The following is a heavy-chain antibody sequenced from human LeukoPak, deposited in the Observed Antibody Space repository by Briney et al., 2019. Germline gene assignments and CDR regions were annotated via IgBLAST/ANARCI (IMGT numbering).Heavy chain of an antibody. V-gene: IGHV3-15*01. D-gene: IGHD3-3*01. J-gene: IGHJ4*02. CDR2: IKTKTDGRTT. CDR1: GFTFSNAW. CDR3: IPVPKSGYSD. Sequence: PGGSLRLSCAASGFTFSNAWMNWVRQAPGKGLEWVGRIKTKTDGRTTDYPAPVKGTFTLSRNDSKNTLYLQMNSLKIEDTAVYYCIPVPKSGYSDWGRGTLLTVSS.